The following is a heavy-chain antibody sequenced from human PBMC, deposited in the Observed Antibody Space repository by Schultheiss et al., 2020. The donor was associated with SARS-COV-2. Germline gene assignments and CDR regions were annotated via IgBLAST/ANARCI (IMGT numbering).Heavy chain of an antibody. Sequence: SETLSLTCTVSGGSISSGDYYWSWIRQPPGKGLEWIGYIYYSGTTYYNPSLKSRVTISVDTSKNQFSLKLSSVTAADTAVYYCARQNFGDDYGDSLNWFDPWGQGTLVTVSS. D-gene: IGHD4-17*01. J-gene: IGHJ5*02. CDR1: GGSISSGDYY. CDR3: ARQNFGDDYGDSLNWFDP. CDR2: IYYSGTT. V-gene: IGHV4-30-4*02.